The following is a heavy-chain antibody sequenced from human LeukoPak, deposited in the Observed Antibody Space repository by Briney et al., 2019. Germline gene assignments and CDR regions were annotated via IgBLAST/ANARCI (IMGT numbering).Heavy chain of an antibody. CDR1: GFTFSSYW. CDR3: ARDPTVSLPYYMDV. V-gene: IGHV3-74*01. CDR2: INSDGSST. D-gene: IGHD4-11*01. J-gene: IGHJ6*03. Sequence: GGSLRLSCAASGFTFSSYWMHWVRQAPGKGLVWVSRINSDGSSTSYADSVKGRFTISRDNAKNTLYLQMNSLRAEDTAVYYYARDPTVSLPYYMDVWGKGTTVTVSS.